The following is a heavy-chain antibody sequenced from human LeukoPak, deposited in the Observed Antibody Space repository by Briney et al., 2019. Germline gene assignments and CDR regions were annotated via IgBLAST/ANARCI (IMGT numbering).Heavy chain of an antibody. D-gene: IGHD6-13*01. J-gene: IGHJ6*03. V-gene: IGHV1-2*02. CDR1: GYTFTGYY. CDR2: INPNSGGT. CDR3: ARDFRGSSWYPFYYYYYMDV. Sequence: ASVRVSCKASGYTFTGYYMHWVRQAPGQGLEWMGWINPNSGGTNYAQKFQGRVTMTRDMSTSTVYRELSSLRSEDTAVYYCARDFRGSSWYPFYYYYYMDVWGKGATVTVSS.